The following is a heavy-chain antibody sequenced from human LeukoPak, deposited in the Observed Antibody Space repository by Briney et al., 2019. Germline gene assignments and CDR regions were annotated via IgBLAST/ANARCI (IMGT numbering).Heavy chain of an antibody. CDR3: ARVDYGDYEAY. J-gene: IGHJ4*02. V-gene: IGHV3-74*01. CDR1: GFTFSSYW. D-gene: IGHD4-17*01. Sequence: GGSPRLSCAASGFTFSSYWMHWVRQAPGKGLVWVSRINSDGSSTSYADSVKGRFTISRDNAKNTLYLQMNSLRAEDTAVYYCARVDYGDYEAYWGQGTLVTVSS. CDR2: INSDGSST.